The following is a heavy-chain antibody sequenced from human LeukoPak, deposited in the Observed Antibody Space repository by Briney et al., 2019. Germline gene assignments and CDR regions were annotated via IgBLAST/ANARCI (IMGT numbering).Heavy chain of an antibody. V-gene: IGHV5-51*01. CDR2: IYPGDSDT. CDR3: ARHDVMITFGGVIVISAFDI. D-gene: IGHD3-16*02. J-gene: IGHJ3*02. Sequence: GESLKIPCKGSGYSFTSYWIGWVRQMPGKGLEWMGIIYPGDSDTRYSPSFQGQVTISADKSISTAYLQWSSLKASDTAMYYCARHDVMITFGGVIVISAFDIWGQGTMVTVSS. CDR1: GYSFTSYW.